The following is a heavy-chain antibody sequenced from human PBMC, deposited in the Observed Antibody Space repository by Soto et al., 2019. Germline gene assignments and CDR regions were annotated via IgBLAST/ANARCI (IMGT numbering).Heavy chain of an antibody. D-gene: IGHD6-19*01. Sequence: GGSLRLSCAASGFTFSSYAMSWVRQAPGKGLEWVSAISGSGGSTYYADSVKGRFTISRDNSKSTLYLQMNSLRAEDTAVYYCAKDRVGSGWLSKEPFDYWGQGTLVTVSS. CDR3: AKDRVGSGWLSKEPFDY. CDR2: ISGSGGST. J-gene: IGHJ4*02. V-gene: IGHV3-23*01. CDR1: GFTFSSYA.